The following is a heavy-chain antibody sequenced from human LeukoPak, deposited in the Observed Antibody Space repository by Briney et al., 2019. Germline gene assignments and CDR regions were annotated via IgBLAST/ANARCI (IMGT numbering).Heavy chain of an antibody. Sequence: AGGSLRLSCAASGFTFSSYSMNWVRQAPGKGLEWVSSISSSSSYIYYADSVKGRFTISRDNAKNSLYLQMNSLRAEDTAVYYCARSRKVVPSPYYFDYWGQGTLVAVSS. CDR2: ISSSSSYI. CDR3: ARSRKVVPSPYYFDY. D-gene: IGHD2-15*01. V-gene: IGHV3-21*01. CDR1: GFTFSSYS. J-gene: IGHJ4*02.